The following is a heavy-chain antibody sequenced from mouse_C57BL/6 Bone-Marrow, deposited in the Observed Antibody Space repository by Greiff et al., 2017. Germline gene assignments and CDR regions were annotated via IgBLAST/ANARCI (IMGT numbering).Heavy chain of an antibody. Sequence: DVKLQESGPGLVKPSQSLSLTCSVTGYSITSGYYWNWLRQFPGNKLEWMGYISYDGSNNYNPSLKNRISITRDTAKNQFFLKLNSVTTEDTATYYCARRLRWLLLFDYWGQGTTLTVSS. J-gene: IGHJ2*01. V-gene: IGHV3-6*01. D-gene: IGHD2-3*01. CDR1: GYSITSGYY. CDR2: ISYDGSN. CDR3: ARRLRWLLLFDY.